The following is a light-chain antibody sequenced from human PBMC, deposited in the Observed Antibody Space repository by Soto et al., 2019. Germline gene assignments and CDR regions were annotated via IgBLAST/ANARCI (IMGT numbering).Light chain of an antibody. CDR1: SSDVGGSNY. Sequence: QSALTQPPSASGSPGQSVTISCTGTSSDVGGSNYVSWYQQHPGKVPKLMIYEVTQRPSGVPDRFSGSKSGNTASLTVSGLQAEDEADYYCSSYAGSNNLVFGGGTKLTVL. CDR2: EVT. J-gene: IGLJ2*01. CDR3: SSYAGSNNLV. V-gene: IGLV2-8*01.